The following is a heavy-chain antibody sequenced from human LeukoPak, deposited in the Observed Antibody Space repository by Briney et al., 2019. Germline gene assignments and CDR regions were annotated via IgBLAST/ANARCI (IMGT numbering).Heavy chain of an antibody. Sequence: GGSLRLSCAASGFTFSSYGMHWVRQAPGKGLEWVAVIWYDGSNKYYADSVKGRFTISRDNSKNTLYLQMNSLRAEDTAVYYCARAPSNYYGSGPDYWGQGTLVTVSS. CDR1: GFTFSSYG. CDR3: ARAPSNYYGSGPDY. CDR2: IWYDGSNK. D-gene: IGHD3-10*01. V-gene: IGHV3-33*01. J-gene: IGHJ4*02.